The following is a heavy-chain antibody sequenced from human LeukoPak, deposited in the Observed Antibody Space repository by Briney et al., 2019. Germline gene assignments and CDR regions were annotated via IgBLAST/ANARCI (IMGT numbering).Heavy chain of an antibody. J-gene: IGHJ4*02. Sequence: GGSLRLSCAASGFTFSSYAMHLVRQAPGKGLERVGVISYDGSNKYYADSVKGRFTISRDNSKNTLYLQMNSLRAEDTAVYYCARVWDSSGYSQIDYWGQGTLVTVSS. CDR2: ISYDGSNK. CDR1: GFTFSSYA. V-gene: IGHV3-30-3*01. CDR3: ARVWDSSGYSQIDY. D-gene: IGHD3-22*01.